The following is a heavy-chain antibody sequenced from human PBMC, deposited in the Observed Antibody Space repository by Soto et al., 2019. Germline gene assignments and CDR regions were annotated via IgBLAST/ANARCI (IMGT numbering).Heavy chain of an antibody. D-gene: IGHD3-16*02. V-gene: IGHV1-3*01. CDR1: GKSFDNFA. CDR2: INVGDDKT. J-gene: IGHJ4*02. CDR3: ARAKYDYIWGSYHPFDQ. Sequence: QVQLVQSGAEVKKPGASVRLSCKVSGKSFDNFAVHWVRQTPGQRPEWMGRINVGDDKTKYSEKFQGRVIVSYDTSATTAYTDLRALSSEDTAGYYCARAKYDYIWGSYHPFDQWAQGAQVTVAS.